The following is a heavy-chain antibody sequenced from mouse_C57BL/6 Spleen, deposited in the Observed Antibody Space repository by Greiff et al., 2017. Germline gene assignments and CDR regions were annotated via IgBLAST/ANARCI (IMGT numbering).Heavy chain of an antibody. CDR3: ARWDSSGAY. J-gene: IGHJ3*01. Sequence: EVQLQESGPVLVKPGASVKMSCKASGYTFTDYYMNWVKQSHGKSLEWIGVINPYNGGTSYNQKFKGKATLTVDKSSSTAYMELNSLTSEDSAVYYCARWDSSGAYWGQGTLVTVSA. CDR1: GYTFTDYY. V-gene: IGHV1-19*01. CDR2: INPYNGGT. D-gene: IGHD3-2*02.